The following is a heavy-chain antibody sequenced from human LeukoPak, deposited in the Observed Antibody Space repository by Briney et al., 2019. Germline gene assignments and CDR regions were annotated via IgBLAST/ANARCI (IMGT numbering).Heavy chain of an antibody. V-gene: IGHV1-69*13. CDR3: AREGRYCSSTSCYLDY. CDR1: GGTFSSYA. CDR2: IIPIFGTA. Sequence: GASVTVSCTASGGTFSSYAISWVRQAPGQGLEWMGWIIPIFGTANYAQKFQGRVTITADESTSTAYMELSSLRSEDTAVYYCAREGRYCSSTSCYLDYWGQGTLVTVSS. J-gene: IGHJ4*02. D-gene: IGHD2-2*01.